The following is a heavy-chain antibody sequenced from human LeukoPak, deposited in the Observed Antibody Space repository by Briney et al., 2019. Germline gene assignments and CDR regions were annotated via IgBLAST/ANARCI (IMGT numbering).Heavy chain of an antibody. V-gene: IGHV6-1*01. CDR2: TYYRSKWYN. Sequence: SQTLSLTCAISGDSVSSNSAAWNWIRQSPSRGLEWLGRTYYRSKWYNYYAVSVKSRITINPDTSKNQFSLQLNSVTPEDTAVYYCARDMLRYSSSSFGYYYYYYYMDVWGKGTTVTVSS. D-gene: IGHD6-6*01. J-gene: IGHJ6*03. CDR3: ARDMLRYSSSSFGYYYYYYYMDV. CDR1: GDSVSSNSAA.